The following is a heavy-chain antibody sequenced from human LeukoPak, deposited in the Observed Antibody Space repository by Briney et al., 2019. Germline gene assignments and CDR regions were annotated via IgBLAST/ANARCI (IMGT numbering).Heavy chain of an antibody. CDR1: GFTFNDYY. J-gene: IGHJ4*02. V-gene: IGHV3-11*01. D-gene: IGHD3-16*02. CDR3: ARDYAWDSYGLVLDS. Sequence: GGSLRLSCAASGFTFNDYYMSWIRQAPGEGLECISYISGSGDRIYYADSVKGRFTISRDNAKNSLYLQLNSLRAEDTAVYYCARDYAWDSYGLVLDSWGQGALVTVSS. CDR2: ISGSGDRI.